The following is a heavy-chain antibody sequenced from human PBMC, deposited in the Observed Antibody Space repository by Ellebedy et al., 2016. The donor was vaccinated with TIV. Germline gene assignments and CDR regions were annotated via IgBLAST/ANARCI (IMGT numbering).Heavy chain of an antibody. V-gene: IGHV4-59*01. D-gene: IGHD3-10*01. J-gene: IGHJ4*02. Sequence: MPSETLSLTCTVSGGSISSYYWSWIRQPPGKGLEWIGYIYYSGSTNYNPSLKSRVTISVDTSKNQFSLKLSSVTAADTAVYYCASSYYGSGSYYSVDYWGQGTLVTVSS. CDR2: IYYSGST. CDR1: GGSISSYY. CDR3: ASSYYGSGSYYSVDY.